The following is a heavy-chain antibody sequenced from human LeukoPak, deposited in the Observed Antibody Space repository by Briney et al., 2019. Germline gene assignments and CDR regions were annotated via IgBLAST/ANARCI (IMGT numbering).Heavy chain of an antibody. Sequence: SGTLSLTCTVSGGSISSGDYYWSWIRQPPGKGLEWIGYIYYSGSTNYNPSLKSRVTISVDTSKNQFSLKLSSVTAADTAVYYCARNDFWSGYYRYGMDVWGQGTTVTVSS. CDR1: GGSISSGDYY. V-gene: IGHV4-61*08. CDR2: IYYSGST. CDR3: ARNDFWSGYYRYGMDV. J-gene: IGHJ6*02. D-gene: IGHD3-3*01.